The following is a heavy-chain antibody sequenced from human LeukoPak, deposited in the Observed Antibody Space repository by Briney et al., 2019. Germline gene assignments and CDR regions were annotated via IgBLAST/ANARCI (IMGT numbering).Heavy chain of an antibody. J-gene: IGHJ6*03. CDR3: ARGTYGYYMDV. CDR2: ITYSGNA. CDR1: GGPISRSGYY. D-gene: IGHD4-17*01. Sequence: PSETLSLTCTVSGGPISRSGYYWGWIRQPPGKGLEWLGSITYSGNAYYYPSLKSRVTISVDTSKNQFSLKLSSVTAADTAVYFCARGTYGYYMDVWGKGTAVTVSS. V-gene: IGHV4-39*01.